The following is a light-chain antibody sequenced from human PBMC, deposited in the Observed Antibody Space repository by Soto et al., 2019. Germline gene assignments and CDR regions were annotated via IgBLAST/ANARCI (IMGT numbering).Light chain of an antibody. J-gene: IGKJ4*01. CDR1: QSVSTY. V-gene: IGKV1-39*01. CDR3: QEGYPLLT. CDR2: AAS. Sequence: DIQITQSPSSLSTSVGDRVTITCRTSQSVSTYLNWYQQRPGKAPKLLIYAASSLESGVPSRFSGSGSGTDFTLTISILKPEDFATYYCQEGYPLLTFGGGTRVEIK.